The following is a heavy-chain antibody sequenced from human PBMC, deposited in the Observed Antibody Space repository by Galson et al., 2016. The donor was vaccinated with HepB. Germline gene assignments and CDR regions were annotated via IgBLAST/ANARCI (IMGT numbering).Heavy chain of an antibody. D-gene: IGHD4/OR15-4a*01. Sequence: SLRLSCAASGFTFSRYGMHWVRQAPGKGLEWVAVILYDGSKKYYADSVKGRFTISRDNCKNTLYLQMDSLRVEDTAVYYCAKDSLQSNYLGYYYGMYVWGHRTTVTVSS. J-gene: IGHJ6*02. V-gene: IGHV3-33*03. CDR2: ILYDGSKK. CDR1: GFTFSRYG. CDR3: AKDSLQSNYLGYYYGMYV.